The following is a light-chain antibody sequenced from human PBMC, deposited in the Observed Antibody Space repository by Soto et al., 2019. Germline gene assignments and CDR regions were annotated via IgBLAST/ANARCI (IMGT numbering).Light chain of an antibody. V-gene: IGLV2-14*01. CDR3: SSYTSSSTLV. J-gene: IGLJ2*01. Sequence: QSALTQPASVSGSPGQSITISCTGTSSDVGGYNYVSWYQQHAGKAPKLMIYDVSNRPSGVSNRFSGSKSGNTASLTISGLQAEDEADYYGSSYTSSSTLVFGGGTKLTVL. CDR1: SSDVGGYNY. CDR2: DVS.